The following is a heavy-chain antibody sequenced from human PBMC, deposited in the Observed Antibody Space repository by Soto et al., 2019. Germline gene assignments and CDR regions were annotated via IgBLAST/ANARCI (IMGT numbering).Heavy chain of an antibody. D-gene: IGHD1-26*01. J-gene: IGHJ5*02. Sequence: GGSLRLSCAASGFTFSNAWMNWVRQAPGKGLEWVANIKQDGSEKYYVDSVKGRFTISRDNAKNSLYLQMNSLRAEDTAVYYCTRGFGSGSYNGFDPWGQGTLVTVSS. CDR2: IKQDGSEK. CDR1: GFTFSNAW. V-gene: IGHV3-7*01. CDR3: TRGFGSGSYNGFDP.